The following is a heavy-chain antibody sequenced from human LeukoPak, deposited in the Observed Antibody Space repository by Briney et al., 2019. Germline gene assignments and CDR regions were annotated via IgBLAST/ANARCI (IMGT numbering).Heavy chain of an antibody. J-gene: IGHJ4*02. D-gene: IGHD5-18*01. Sequence: GGSLRLSCAASGLTVSSNYMSWVRQPPGKGLEWVSFICSGGTTYYADSVKGRFTISRDNSKNTLHLQMNSLRAEDTAVYYCARDQYSYAHAAHWGQGTLVTVSS. CDR2: ICSGGTT. CDR3: ARDQYSYAHAAH. V-gene: IGHV3-66*01. CDR1: GLTVSSNY.